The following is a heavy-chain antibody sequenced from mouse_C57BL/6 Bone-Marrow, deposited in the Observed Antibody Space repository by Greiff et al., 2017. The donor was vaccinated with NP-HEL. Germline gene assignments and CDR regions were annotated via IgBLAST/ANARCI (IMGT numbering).Heavy chain of an antibody. Sequence: VQLQQPGAELVKPGASVKMSCKASGYTFTSYWITWVKQRPGQGLEWIGDIYPGSGSTNYNEKFKSKATLTVDTSSSTAYMQLISLTSEDPAVYYCARGQLRLNYWGQGTTLTASS. CDR1: GYTFTSYW. J-gene: IGHJ2*01. D-gene: IGHD3-2*02. V-gene: IGHV1-55*01. CDR2: IYPGSGST. CDR3: ARGQLRLNY.